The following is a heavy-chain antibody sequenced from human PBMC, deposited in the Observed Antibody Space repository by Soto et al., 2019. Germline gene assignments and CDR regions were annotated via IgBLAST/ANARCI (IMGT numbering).Heavy chain of an antibody. J-gene: IGHJ4*02. V-gene: IGHV4-30-2*01. CDR1: GGSISSGGYS. D-gene: IGHD5-18*01. CDR3: ARGGGYSYGYFFDY. Sequence: SETLSLTCAVSGGSISSGGYSWSWIRQPPGKGLEWIGYIYHSGSAYYNPSLKSRVTISVDRSKNQFSLKLSSVTAADTAVYYCARGGGYSYGYFFDYWGQGTLVNGSS. CDR2: IYHSGSA.